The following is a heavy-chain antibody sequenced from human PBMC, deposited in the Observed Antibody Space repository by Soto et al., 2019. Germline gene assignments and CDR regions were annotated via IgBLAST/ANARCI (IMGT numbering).Heavy chain of an antibody. CDR1: GGSISSGGYY. V-gene: IGHV4-31*03. CDR2: IYYSGST. CDR3: ARDRGFRGGLDY. J-gene: IGHJ4*02. Sequence: SETLSLTCTVSGGSISSGGYYWSWIRQHPGKGLEWIGYIYYSGSTYYNPSLKSRVTISVDTSKNQFSLKLSSVTAADTAVYYCARDRGFRGGLDYWGQGTLVTVSS. D-gene: IGHD3-10*01.